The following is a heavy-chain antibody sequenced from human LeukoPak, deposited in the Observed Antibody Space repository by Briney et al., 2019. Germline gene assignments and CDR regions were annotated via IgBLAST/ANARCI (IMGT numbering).Heavy chain of an antibody. V-gene: IGHV6-1*01. CDR3: ARGHNSAFNI. J-gene: IGHJ3*02. Sequence: SQTLSLTCAISGYSLFSNGVAWNWIRQSPLRGLEWLGRTFCTSKCYNEYAVYVRSRVTINPDTSKNQFSLQLSSLTPEDSAIYYCARGHNSAFNIWGQGTMATVSS. CDR2: TFCTSKCYN. D-gene: IGHD1-1*01. CDR1: GYSLFSNGVA.